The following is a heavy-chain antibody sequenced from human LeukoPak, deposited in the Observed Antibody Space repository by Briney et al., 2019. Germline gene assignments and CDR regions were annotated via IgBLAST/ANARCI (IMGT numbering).Heavy chain of an antibody. V-gene: IGHV1-69*06. J-gene: IGHJ3*02. Sequence: SVKVSCKASGGTFSSYAISWVRQAPGQGLEWMGGIIPIFGTANYAQKFQGRVTITADKSTSTAYTELSSLRSEDTAVYYCASNSEVVTHRNDAFDIWGQGTMVTVSS. D-gene: IGHD3-22*01. CDR3: ASNSEVVTHRNDAFDI. CDR1: GGTFSSYA. CDR2: IIPIFGTA.